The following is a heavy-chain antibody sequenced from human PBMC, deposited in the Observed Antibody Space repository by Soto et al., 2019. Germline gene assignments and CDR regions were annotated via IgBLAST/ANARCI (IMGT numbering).Heavy chain of an antibody. CDR3: ARDKVFWTNGGGAFDI. Sequence: GGSLRLSCAASGFTFSSYAMHWVRQAPGKGLEWVAVISYDGSNKYYADSVKGRFTISRDNSKSTLYLQMNSLRAEDTAVYYCARDKVFWTNGGGAFDIWGQGTMVTVSS. D-gene: IGHD3-3*01. V-gene: IGHV3-30-3*01. J-gene: IGHJ3*02. CDR1: GFTFSSYA. CDR2: ISYDGSNK.